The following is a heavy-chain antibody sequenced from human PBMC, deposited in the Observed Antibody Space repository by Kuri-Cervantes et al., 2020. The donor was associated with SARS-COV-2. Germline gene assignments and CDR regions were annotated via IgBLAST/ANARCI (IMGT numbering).Heavy chain of an antibody. CDR1: GGSISSYY. D-gene: IGHD2-2*01. Sequence: GSLRLSCTVSGGSISSYYWSWIRQPAGKGLEWIGRIYTSGSTNYNPSLKSRVTMSVDTSKNQFSLKLSSVTAADTAVYYCARHMPHIVVVPAAIYYWGKGTTVTVSS. J-gene: IGHJ6*04. CDR3: ARHMPHIVVVPAAIYY. CDR2: IYTSGST. V-gene: IGHV4-4*07.